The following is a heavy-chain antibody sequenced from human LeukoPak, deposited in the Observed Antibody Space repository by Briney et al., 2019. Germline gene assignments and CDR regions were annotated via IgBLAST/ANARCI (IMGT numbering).Heavy chain of an antibody. V-gene: IGHV3-7*03. CDR2: INHNGNVN. CDR1: GFSFSIYS. D-gene: IGHD3-16*01. CDR3: ARGGGLDV. J-gene: IGHJ6*02. Sequence: PGGSLRPSCAASGFSFSIYSMNWARQAPGKGLEWVASINHNGNVNYYVDSVKGRFTISRNNAKNSLYLQMSNLRAEDTAVYFCARGGGLDVWGQGATVTVSS.